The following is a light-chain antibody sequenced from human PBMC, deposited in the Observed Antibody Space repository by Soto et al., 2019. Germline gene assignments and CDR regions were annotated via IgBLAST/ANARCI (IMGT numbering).Light chain of an antibody. J-gene: IGKJ1*01. Sequence: AIQLTQSPSSLSASVGDRVTITCRASQGIRSALGWYQQKPGKVPKLLIYAASTLQSGVPSRFSGSGFGTDFTLTINSLQPEDLATYYCLLDYAYFWAFGQGTKV. V-gene: IGKV1-6*01. CDR1: QGIRSA. CDR3: LLDYAYFWA. CDR2: AAS.